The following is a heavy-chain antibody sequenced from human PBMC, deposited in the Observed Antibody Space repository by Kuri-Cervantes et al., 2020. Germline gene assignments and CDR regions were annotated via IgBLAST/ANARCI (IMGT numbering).Heavy chain of an antibody. CDR3: ARGSYYDFWSGYYTHSYYYMDV. V-gene: IGHV1-8*02. Sequence: ASVKVSCKASGYAFTSYGISWVRQAPGQGLEWMGWMNPNSGNTGYAQKFQGRVTMTRNTSISTAYMELSSLRSEDTAVYYCARGSYYDFWSGYYTHSYYYMDVWGKGTTVTVSS. J-gene: IGHJ6*03. CDR1: GYAFTSYG. CDR2: MNPNSGNT. D-gene: IGHD3-3*01.